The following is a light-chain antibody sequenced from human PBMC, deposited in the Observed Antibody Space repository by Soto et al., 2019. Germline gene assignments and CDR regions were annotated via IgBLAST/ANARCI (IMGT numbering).Light chain of an antibody. Sequence: QSALTQPASVSGSPGQSIAISCTGTSSDVGRCNCVSWYQQHPGKAPKLMIYDVSNRPSVVSNRFSGSKSGNTASLTISGLQAEDEADYYCSSYTTSSTWVFGGGTQLTVL. CDR1: SSDVGRCNC. J-gene: IGLJ3*02. CDR3: SSYTTSSTWV. CDR2: DVS. V-gene: IGLV2-14*01.